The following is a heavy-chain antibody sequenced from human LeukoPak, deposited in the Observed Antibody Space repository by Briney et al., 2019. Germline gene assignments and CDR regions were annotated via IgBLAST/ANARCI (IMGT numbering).Heavy chain of an antibody. V-gene: IGHV4-34*01. CDR1: GGSFSGYY. Sequence: SGTLSLTCAVYGGSFSGYYWSWIRQPPGKGLEWIGEINHSGSTNYNPSLKSRVTISVDTSKNQFSLKLSSVTAADTAVYYCARSITIFGVVTVMLSPGFDYWGQGTLVTVSS. CDR3: ARSITIFGVVTVMLSPGFDY. CDR2: INHSGST. D-gene: IGHD3-3*01. J-gene: IGHJ4*02.